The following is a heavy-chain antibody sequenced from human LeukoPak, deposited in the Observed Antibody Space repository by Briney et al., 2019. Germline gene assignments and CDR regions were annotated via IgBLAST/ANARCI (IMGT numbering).Heavy chain of an antibody. CDR1: GYTFTSYT. CDR3: ARASHGYCSSTSCYLLAFDI. CDR2: INTNTGNP. J-gene: IGHJ3*02. D-gene: IGHD2-2*01. V-gene: IGHV7-4-1*02. Sequence: ASVKVSCKASGYTFTSYTMNWVRQAPGQGLEWMGWINTNTGNPTYAQGFTGRFVFSLDTSVSTAYLQISSLKAEDTAVYYCARASHGYCSSTSCYLLAFDIWGQGTMVTVSS.